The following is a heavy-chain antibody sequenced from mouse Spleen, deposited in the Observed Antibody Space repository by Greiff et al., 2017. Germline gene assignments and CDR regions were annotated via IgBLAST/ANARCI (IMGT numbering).Heavy chain of an antibody. D-gene: IGHD2-4*01. Sequence: VQLHQSGAELVRPGASVTLSCKASGYTFTDYEMHWVKQTPVHGLEWIGAIDPETGGTAYNQKFTGKAILTADKSSSTAYMELRSLTSEDSAVYYCTRNDYDEYYYAMDYWGQGTSVTVSS. CDR2: IDPETGGT. CDR3: TRNDYDEYYYAMDY. V-gene: IGHV1-15*01. CDR1: GYTFTDYE. J-gene: IGHJ4*01.